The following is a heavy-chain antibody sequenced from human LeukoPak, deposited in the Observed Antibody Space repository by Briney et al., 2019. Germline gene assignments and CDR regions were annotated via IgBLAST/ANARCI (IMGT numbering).Heavy chain of an antibody. V-gene: IGHV3-11*01. J-gene: IGHJ5*02. CDR2: ISSSGSTI. CDR3: ARALVRTSCYTSFFGPGWFDP. Sequence: GGSLRLSCAASGFTFSDYYMSWIRQAPGKGLEWVSYISSSGSTIYYADSVKGRFTISRDNAKNSLYLQMNSLRAEDTAVYYCARALVRTSCYTSFFGPGWFDPWGQGTLVTVSS. CDR1: GFTFSDYY. D-gene: IGHD2-2*02.